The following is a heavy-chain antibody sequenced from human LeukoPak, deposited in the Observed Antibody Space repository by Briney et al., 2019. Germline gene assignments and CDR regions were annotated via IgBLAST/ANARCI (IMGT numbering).Heavy chain of an antibody. D-gene: IGHD5-24*01. CDR2: IYSGGST. CDR3: ARDPGDGLNYAFDY. CDR1: GFTVSSNY. Sequence: GGSLRLSCAASGFTVSSNYMSWVRQAPGKGLEWVSVIYSGGSTYYADSVKGRFTISRDNSKNTLYLQMNSLRAEDTAVYYCARDPGDGLNYAFDYWGQGTLVTVSS. J-gene: IGHJ4*02. V-gene: IGHV3-53*01.